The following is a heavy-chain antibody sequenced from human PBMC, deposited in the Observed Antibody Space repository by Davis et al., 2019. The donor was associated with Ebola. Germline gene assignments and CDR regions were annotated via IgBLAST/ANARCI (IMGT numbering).Heavy chain of an antibody. CDR3: ARQGVVVAATNY. J-gene: IGHJ4*02. CDR2: IYYSGST. D-gene: IGHD2-15*01. CDR1: GGSISSSSYY. Sequence: PSETLSLTCTVSGGSISSSSYYWGWIRQPPGKGLEWIGSIYYSGSTYYNPSLKSRVTISVDTSKNQFSLKLSSVTAADTAVYYCARQGVVVAATNYWGQGTLVTVSS. V-gene: IGHV4-39*01.